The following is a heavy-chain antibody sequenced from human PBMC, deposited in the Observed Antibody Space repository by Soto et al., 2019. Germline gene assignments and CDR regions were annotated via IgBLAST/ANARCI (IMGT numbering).Heavy chain of an antibody. CDR1: GGTFSSYA. CDR2: IIPIFGTA. Sequence: QVQLVQSGAEVKKPGSSVKVSCKASGGTFSSYAISWVRQAPGQGLEWMGGIIPIFGTANYAQKFQGRVTITADESTSTAYMEMSSLRSEYTAVYYCARGKKTAAAGTFYYYYYGMDVWGQGTTVTVSS. J-gene: IGHJ6*02. D-gene: IGHD6-13*01. CDR3: ARGKKTAAAGTFYYYYYGMDV. V-gene: IGHV1-69*01.